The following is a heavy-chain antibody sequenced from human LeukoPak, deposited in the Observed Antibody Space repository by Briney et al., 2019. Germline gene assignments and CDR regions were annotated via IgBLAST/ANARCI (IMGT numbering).Heavy chain of an antibody. CDR2: IYSVGTT. J-gene: IGHJ4*02. V-gene: IGHV3-66*02. D-gene: IGHD5/OR15-5a*01. CDR3: ARLESTEGTLY. CDR1: GFTVSSNY. Sequence: GGSLRLSCEGSGFTVSSNYMSWVRQAPGKGLEWVSVIYSVGTTYYADSVKGRFTISRDTSKNTVFLQMNSLRAEDTAVYYCARLESTEGTLYWGQGTLVTVSS.